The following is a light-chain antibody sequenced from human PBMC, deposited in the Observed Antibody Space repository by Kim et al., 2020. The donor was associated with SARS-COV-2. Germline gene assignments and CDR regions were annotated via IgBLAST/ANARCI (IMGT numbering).Light chain of an antibody. CDR1: QRVSSS. CDR2: GGS. Sequence: VSPGKGATRAGRASQRVSSSLAWYQQKPGQAPRLLVYGGSTRATDIPARFSGSGSGTDFTLTISSLQSEDFAVYFCQQYHDRPRTFGQGTKVDIK. V-gene: IGKV3-15*01. J-gene: IGKJ1*01. CDR3: QQYHDRPRT.